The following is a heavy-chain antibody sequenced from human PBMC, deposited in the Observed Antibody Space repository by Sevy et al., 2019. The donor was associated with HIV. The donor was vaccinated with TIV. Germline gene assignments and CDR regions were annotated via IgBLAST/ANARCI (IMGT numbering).Heavy chain of an antibody. CDR3: AGDSARAIVPTAGLDS. Sequence: GGSLRRSCSASGFTFRSFSMHWVRQAPGKGLEWVAAIWYDGRNKQYADSVKGRFTISRDNSKNMLYLEMNSLRAEDTALYFCAGDSARAIVPTAGLDSWGQGTVVTVSS. CDR1: GFTFRSFS. D-gene: IGHD1-1*01. J-gene: IGHJ5*01. CDR2: IWYDGRNK. V-gene: IGHV3-33*01.